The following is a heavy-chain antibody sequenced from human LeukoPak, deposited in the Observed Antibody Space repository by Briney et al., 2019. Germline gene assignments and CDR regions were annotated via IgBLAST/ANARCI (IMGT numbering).Heavy chain of an antibody. V-gene: IGHV3-33*01. J-gene: IGHJ4*02. Sequence: GGSLRLSCVASGFTFSSYGMHWVRQAPGKGLEWVAVIWYDGSNKYYADSVKGRFTISRDNSKNTLYLQMNSLRAEDTAVYYCATLGYSGYDRYFDYWGQGTLVTVSS. CDR2: IWYDGSNK. D-gene: IGHD5-12*01. CDR1: GFTFSSYG. CDR3: ATLGYSGYDRYFDY.